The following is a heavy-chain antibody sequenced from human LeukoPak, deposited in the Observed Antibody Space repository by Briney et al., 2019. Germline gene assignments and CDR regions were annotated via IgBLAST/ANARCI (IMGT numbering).Heavy chain of an antibody. V-gene: IGHV3-23*01. D-gene: IGHD3-16*02. Sequence: PGGSLRLSCTASGFTFTNYAVNWVRQVPGKGLEWVSAVSAGGDNTYYADFVKGRFTISRDNSNNTLFLQMNSLRAEDTAIYYCAKGSQYDFVWGSYHYTGYYYMDVWGKGTTVTVSS. CDR1: GFTFTNYA. J-gene: IGHJ6*03. CDR2: VSAGGDNT. CDR3: AKGSQYDFVWGSYHYTGYYYMDV.